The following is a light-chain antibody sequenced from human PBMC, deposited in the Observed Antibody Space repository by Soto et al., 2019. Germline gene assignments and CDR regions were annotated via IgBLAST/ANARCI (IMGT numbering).Light chain of an antibody. V-gene: IGKV1-6*01. CDR1: QDIRYD. Sequence: AIPMTQSPSSLAASVGDTVTITCRASQDIRYDLGWYQQRPGEAPRLLIYTASKLYTGVPFRFSGSGSGTHFSLTISGLQPEDYATYYCLQDNSVPWTFGQGTRV. J-gene: IGKJ1*01. CDR2: TAS. CDR3: LQDNSVPWT.